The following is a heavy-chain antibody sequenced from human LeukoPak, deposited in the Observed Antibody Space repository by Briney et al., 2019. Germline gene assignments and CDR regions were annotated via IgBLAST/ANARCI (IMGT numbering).Heavy chain of an antibody. Sequence: GGSLRLSCAASGFTFSSYDMHWVRQAPGKGLEWVAVISYDGSNKYYADSVKGRFTISRDNSKNTLYLQMNSLRAEDTAVYYCARGGYDSSGYWDYWGQGTLVTVSS. CDR3: ARGGYDSSGYWDY. CDR1: GFTFSSYD. V-gene: IGHV3-30*19. CDR2: ISYDGSNK. J-gene: IGHJ4*02. D-gene: IGHD3-22*01.